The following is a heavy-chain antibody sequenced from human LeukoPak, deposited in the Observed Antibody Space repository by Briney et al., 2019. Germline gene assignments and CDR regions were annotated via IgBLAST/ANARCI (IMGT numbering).Heavy chain of an antibody. CDR1: GGTFSSYA. V-gene: IGHV1-69*05. CDR3: ARVVGYDFWSGIRGFDP. D-gene: IGHD3-3*01. Sequence: ASVKVSCKASGGTFSSYATSWVRQAPGQGLEWMGGIIPIFGTANYAQKFQGRVTITTDESTSTAYMELSSLRSEDTAVYYCARVVGYDFWSGIRGFDPWGQGTLVTVSS. J-gene: IGHJ5*02. CDR2: IIPIFGTA.